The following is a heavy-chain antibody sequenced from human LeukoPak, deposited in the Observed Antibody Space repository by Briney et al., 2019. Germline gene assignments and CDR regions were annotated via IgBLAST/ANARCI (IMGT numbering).Heavy chain of an antibody. CDR1: GFTFSNYA. Sequence: GGSLRLSCAASGFTFSNYAMSWVRLAPGKGLEWVSAISDSGGGTYYADSVKGRFTISRDNSKNTLYLQMNSLRAEDTAVYYCAKVRGYYYDSSGYYPAYYFDYWGQGTLVTVSS. V-gene: IGHV3-23*01. J-gene: IGHJ4*02. CDR2: ISDSGGGT. D-gene: IGHD3-22*01. CDR3: AKVRGYYYDSSGYYPAYYFDY.